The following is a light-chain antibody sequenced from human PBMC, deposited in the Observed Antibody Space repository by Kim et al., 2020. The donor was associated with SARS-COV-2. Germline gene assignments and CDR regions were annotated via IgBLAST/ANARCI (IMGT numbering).Light chain of an antibody. CDR1: GGSIASNY. CDR2: EDD. Sequence: KPVTCSCTGSGGSIASNYVQWFQPRPGSAPTTVIYEDDQRPSGVPDRFSGSIDSSSNSASLTISGLKTEDEADYYCQSYDSNNHVVFGGGTQLTVL. CDR3: QSYDSNNHVV. V-gene: IGLV6-57*02. J-gene: IGLJ2*01.